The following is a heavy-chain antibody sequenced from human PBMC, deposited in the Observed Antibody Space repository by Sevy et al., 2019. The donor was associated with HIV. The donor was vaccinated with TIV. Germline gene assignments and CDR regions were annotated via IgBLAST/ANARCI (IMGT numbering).Heavy chain of an antibody. V-gene: IGHV4-59*01. D-gene: IGHD1-1*01. CDR2: IYFTGNT. J-gene: IGHJ4*02. CDR1: GGSISSYF. Sequence: SETLSLTCSVSGGSISSYFWTWVRQSPGKGLEWIGNIYFTGNTEYSPSLKSQVTLSLDTSKSQFSLTLKSVTAADTAIYFCARDSTTRPRVLDYWGQGTLVTVSS. CDR3: ARDSTTRPRVLDY.